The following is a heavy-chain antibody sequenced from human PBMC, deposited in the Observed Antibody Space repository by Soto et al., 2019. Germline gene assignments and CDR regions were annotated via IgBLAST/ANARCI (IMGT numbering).Heavy chain of an antibody. D-gene: IGHD2-15*01. V-gene: IGHV1-18*01. CDR2: ISTYDDKT. CDR1: GYSFRTHG. CDR3: ARDLGYCNSSGCFRNWFDP. J-gene: IGHJ5*02. Sequence: GASVKVSCKASGYSFRTHGISWVRQAPGQGLEWMGWISTYDDKTNFPQKFQGRITMITDTSTSTAYMELRSLRSDDTAVYFCARDLGYCNSSGCFRNWFDPWGQGTLVTVSS.